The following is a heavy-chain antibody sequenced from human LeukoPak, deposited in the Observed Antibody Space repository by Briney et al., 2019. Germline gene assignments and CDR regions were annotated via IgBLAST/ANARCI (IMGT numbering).Heavy chain of an antibody. Sequence: GGSLRLSCAASGFTFSSYWMHWVRQAPGKGLVWVSRINSDGSSTSYADSVKGRFTISRDNAKNSLYLQMNTLRAEDTAVYYCVRDLDLGGYSSFEYWGQGTLVTVSS. CDR3: VRDLDLGGYSSFEY. D-gene: IGHD4-23*01. CDR1: GFTFSSYW. J-gene: IGHJ4*02. V-gene: IGHV3-74*01. CDR2: INSDGSST.